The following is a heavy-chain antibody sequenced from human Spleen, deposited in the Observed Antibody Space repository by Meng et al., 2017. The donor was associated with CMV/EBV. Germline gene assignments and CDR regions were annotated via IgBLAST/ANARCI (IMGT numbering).Heavy chain of an antibody. V-gene: IGHV3-30*02. CDR2: IRHDGFNK. J-gene: IGHJ6*02. CDR3: AKVIMDFGEMNVYHYYFGMDV. Sequence: GESLKISCAASGFSFNTHGMHWVRQAPGKGLEWVAFIRHDGFNKYYADFVEGRCTVSRDNSRNALYLEVTSLRPEDTAVYFCAKVIMDFGEMNVYHYYFGMDVWGPGTTVTVSS. CDR1: GFSFNTHG. D-gene: IGHD3-16*01.